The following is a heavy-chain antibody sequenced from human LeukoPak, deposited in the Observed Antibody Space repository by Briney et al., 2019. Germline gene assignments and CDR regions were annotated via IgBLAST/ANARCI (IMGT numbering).Heavy chain of an antibody. D-gene: IGHD5-24*01. CDR3: AKDVSQRRDGYNYFDY. Sequence: GGSLRLSCAASGFTFSSYGMHWVRQAPGKGLEWVAVISYDGSNKYYADSVKGRSTISRDNSKNTLYLQMNSLRAEDTAVYYCAKDVSQRRDGYNYFDYWGQGTLVTVSS. CDR2: ISYDGSNK. J-gene: IGHJ4*02. V-gene: IGHV3-30*18. CDR1: GFTFSSYG.